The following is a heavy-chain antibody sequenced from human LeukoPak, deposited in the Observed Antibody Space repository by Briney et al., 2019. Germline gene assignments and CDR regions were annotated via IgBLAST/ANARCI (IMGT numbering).Heavy chain of an antibody. CDR3: ARGAIAAAGDFDY. J-gene: IGHJ4*02. Sequence: VKPWGDLRLSCAGSGFTFSWYSMEWGRPGPGKGLGLVSSSSSSSSYIYYADSVKGRFTISRDNAKNSLYLQMNSLRAEDTAVYYCARGAIAAAGDFDYWGQGTLVTVSS. CDR2: SSSSSSYI. D-gene: IGHD6-13*01. V-gene: IGHV3-21*01. CDR1: GFTFSWYS.